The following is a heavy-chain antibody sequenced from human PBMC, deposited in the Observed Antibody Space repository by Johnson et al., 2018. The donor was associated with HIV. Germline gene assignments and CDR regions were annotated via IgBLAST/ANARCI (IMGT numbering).Heavy chain of an antibody. CDR1: GFTFDDYG. D-gene: IGHD1-7*01. CDR2: INWNGGST. V-gene: IGHV3-20*04. J-gene: IGHJ3*02. CDR3: AREGQELPVQKDAFDI. Sequence: MLLVESGGGVVRPGGSLRLSCAASGFTFDDYGMSWVRQAPGKGLAWVSGINWNGGSTGYADSVKGRFTISRDNAKNSLYLQMNSLRAEDTALYYCAREGQELPVQKDAFDIWGQGTMVTVSS.